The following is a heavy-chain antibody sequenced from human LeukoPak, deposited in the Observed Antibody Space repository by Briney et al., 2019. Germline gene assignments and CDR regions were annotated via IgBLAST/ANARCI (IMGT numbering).Heavy chain of an antibody. CDR3: ARNSGSHP. V-gene: IGHV3-7*01. Sequence: PGGSLRLSCAASGFTFSNYWMTWVRQAPGKGLEWVANIKEDGSEKKYVDSVKGRFTISRDNARNSLYLQMNSLRAEDTAVYYCARNSGSHPWGQGTLVTVSS. CDR1: GFTFSNYW. J-gene: IGHJ5*02. D-gene: IGHD1-26*01. CDR2: IKEDGSEK.